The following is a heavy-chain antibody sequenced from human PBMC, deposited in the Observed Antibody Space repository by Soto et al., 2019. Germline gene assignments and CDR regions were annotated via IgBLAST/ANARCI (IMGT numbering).Heavy chain of an antibody. V-gene: IGHV3-23*01. CDR1: GFTFSSDA. Sequence: GGSLRLSCAASGFTFSSDAMSWVLQAPGKGLEWVSAISGSGGSTYYADSVKGRFTISRDNSKNTLYLQMNSLRAEDTAVYYCAKARYDFWSGYYYYFDYWGQGTLVTSPQ. CDR3: AKARYDFWSGYYYYFDY. D-gene: IGHD3-3*01. J-gene: IGHJ4*02. CDR2: ISGSGGST.